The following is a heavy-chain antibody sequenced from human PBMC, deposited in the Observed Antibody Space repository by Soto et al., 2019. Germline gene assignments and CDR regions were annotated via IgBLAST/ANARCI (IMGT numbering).Heavy chain of an antibody. V-gene: IGHV1-18*04. D-gene: IGHD6-19*01. CDR3: ARDPSIAVAGYYYYGMDV. Sequence: ASVHVSCKASGYTFTSYGIGWVRQAPGQGLEWMGWISAYNGNTNYAQKLQGRVTMTTDTSTSTAYMELRSLRSDDTAVYYCARDPSIAVAGYYYYGMDVWGQGTTVTVSS. CDR1: GYTFTSYG. CDR2: ISAYNGNT. J-gene: IGHJ6*02.